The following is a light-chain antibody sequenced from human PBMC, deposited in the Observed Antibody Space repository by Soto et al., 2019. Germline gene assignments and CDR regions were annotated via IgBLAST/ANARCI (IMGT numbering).Light chain of an antibody. Sequence: EIVLTQSPGTLSLSPGERATLSCRASQSVSSYLAWYQQKPGQAPRLLIYGASSRATGVPDRFSGSGSGTDFTLTISRLEPEDFEVYYCQQYGSSLRTFGQGTKVDIK. V-gene: IGKV3-20*01. CDR1: QSVSSY. CDR2: GAS. CDR3: QQYGSSLRT. J-gene: IGKJ1*01.